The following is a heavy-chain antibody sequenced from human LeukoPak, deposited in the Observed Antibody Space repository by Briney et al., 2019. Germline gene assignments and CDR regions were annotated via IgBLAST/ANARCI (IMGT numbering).Heavy chain of an antibody. CDR1: GYTFTSHY. CDR2: INPSGGNT. CDR3: ARVRGVEFDY. Sequence: ASVKVSCKTSGYTFTSHYMHWVRQAPGQGLEWMGIINPSGGNTNYAQRFQGRVTMTRDTSTRTVYMELSSLRSEDTALYYCARVRGVEFDYWGQGTLVTVSS. V-gene: IGHV1-46*01. D-gene: IGHD3-10*01. J-gene: IGHJ4*02.